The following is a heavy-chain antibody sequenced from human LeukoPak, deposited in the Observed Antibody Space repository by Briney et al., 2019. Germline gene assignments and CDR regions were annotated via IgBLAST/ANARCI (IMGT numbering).Heavy chain of an antibody. CDR2: IGGSGTPI. CDR1: GFTFSDHY. V-gene: IGHV3-11*04. Sequence: GGSLRLSCATSGFTFSDHYMSWIRQAPGKGLEWVSYIGGSGTPIYYADSVKGRFTVSRDNAKNSLFLQMDSLRAEDTAVYYCARDRRPSVYGGLDNWGQGTLVTVSS. D-gene: IGHD4/OR15-4a*01. CDR3: ARDRRPSVYGGLDN. J-gene: IGHJ4*02.